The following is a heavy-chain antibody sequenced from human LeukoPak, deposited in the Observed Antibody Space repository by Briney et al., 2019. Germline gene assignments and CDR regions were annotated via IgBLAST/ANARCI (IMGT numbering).Heavy chain of an antibody. J-gene: IGHJ6*02. V-gene: IGHV1-8*01. CDR2: MNPNSGNT. D-gene: IGHD5-18*01. CDR3: AREGAYVDTARAYYYYGMDV. CDR1: GYTFTSYD. Sequence: ASVKASCKASGYTFTSYDINWVRQATGQGLEWMGWMNPNSGNTGYAQKFQGRVTMTRNTSISTAYMELSSLRSEDTAVYYCAREGAYVDTARAYYYYGMDVWGQGTTVTVSS.